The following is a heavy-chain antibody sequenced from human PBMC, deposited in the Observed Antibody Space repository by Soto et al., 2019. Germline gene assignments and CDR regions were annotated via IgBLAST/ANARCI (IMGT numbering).Heavy chain of an antibody. V-gene: IGHV1-18*01. Sequence: GASVKVSCKASGYSFTNNDVSWVRQATGQGLEWMGWINPYNANTNYAQKLQGRVTMTTDTSTSTAYMDLRSLTSDDTAVYYCARDRVAGIWGDAFDIWGQGTMVTVS. CDR1: GYSFTNND. J-gene: IGHJ3*02. CDR2: INPYNANT. CDR3: ARDRVAGIWGDAFDI. D-gene: IGHD3-16*01.